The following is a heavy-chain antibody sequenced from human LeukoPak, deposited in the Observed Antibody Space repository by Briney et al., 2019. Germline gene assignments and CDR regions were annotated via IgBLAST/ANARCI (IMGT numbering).Heavy chain of an antibody. CDR3: AREPRCQADLGCYYYMDV. V-gene: IGHV1-2*02. J-gene: IGHJ6*03. Sequence: ASVKVSCKASGYTFTSYDINWVRQATGQGLEWMGWINPNSGGTNYAQKFQGRVTMTRDTSISTAYMELSRLRSDDTAVYYCAREPRCQADLGCYYYMDVWGKGTTVTVSS. CDR2: INPNSGGT. CDR1: GYTFTSYD. D-gene: IGHD7-27*01.